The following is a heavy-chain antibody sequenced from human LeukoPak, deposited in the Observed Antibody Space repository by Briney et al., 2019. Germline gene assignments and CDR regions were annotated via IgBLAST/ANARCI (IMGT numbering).Heavy chain of an antibody. CDR2: VIPFFGTS. D-gene: IGHD1-26*01. J-gene: IGHJ4*02. Sequence: SVKVSCKASGGNFSNFAFSWVRQAPGQGLEWMGGVIPFFGTSKYAQRFQGRVTISADEFTKTASMELSSLRSEDTAVYYCTSPYRGGDYWGQGTLVTVSS. CDR1: GGNFSNFA. V-gene: IGHV1-69*13. CDR3: TSPYRGGDY.